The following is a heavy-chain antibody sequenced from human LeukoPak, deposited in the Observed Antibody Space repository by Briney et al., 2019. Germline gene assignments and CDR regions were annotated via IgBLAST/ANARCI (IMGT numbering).Heavy chain of an antibody. Sequence: SETLSLTCTVSGASISSYFWSWIRQPPGKGLEWIGYIYHSGSPNYNPSLKSRVTISLDTSKNRFSLNLTSVTAADTAVYYCARERYYGMDVWGQGTTVTVSS. D-gene: IGHD1-26*01. J-gene: IGHJ6*02. V-gene: IGHV4-59*08. CDR1: GASISSYF. CDR2: IYHSGSP. CDR3: ARERYYGMDV.